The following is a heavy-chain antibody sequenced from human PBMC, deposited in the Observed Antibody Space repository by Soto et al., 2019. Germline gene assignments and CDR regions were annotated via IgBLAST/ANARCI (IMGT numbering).Heavy chain of an antibody. V-gene: IGHV1-69*08. CDR2: IIPILGTG. Sequence: QVQLVQSGPEVKKSGTSVKVSCKLSGGTFTSETISWVRQAPGQGLECMGRIIPILGTGKYAQKFQGRNTLTEDKSTNTGYMELSSIASEDTAVYSCAREEGSYNMGTFPFYYMDVWGNGTTVTVSS. CDR1: GGTFTSET. CDR3: AREEGSYNMGTFPFYYMDV. J-gene: IGHJ6*03. D-gene: IGHD3-10*01.